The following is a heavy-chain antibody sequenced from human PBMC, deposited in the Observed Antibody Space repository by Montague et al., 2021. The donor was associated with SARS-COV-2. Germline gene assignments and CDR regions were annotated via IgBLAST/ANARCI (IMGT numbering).Heavy chain of an antibody. J-gene: IGHJ2*01. CDR3: AGADYGGNRYRYFDL. V-gene: IGHV4-34*01. CDR2: INHTGST. CDR1: VGSFSGYY. Sequence: SETLSLTCAVYVGSFSGYYWSWIRQSPGKGLEWIGEINHTGSTKYNPSLRSRVTISVDTSKNQFSLKLSSVSAADTAVYYCAGADYGGNRYRYFDLWGRGTLVTVSS. D-gene: IGHD4-23*01.